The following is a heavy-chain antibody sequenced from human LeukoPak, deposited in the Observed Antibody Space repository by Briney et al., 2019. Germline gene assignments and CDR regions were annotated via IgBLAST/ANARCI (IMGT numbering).Heavy chain of an antibody. CDR1: GHDFTTSW. CDR3: ARQSYIGYKHPHGVVV. Sequence: GESLQISCKGSGHDFTTSWIGWVRQLSGKGLEWMGMINPGDSDTRYSPSFRGQVTISADKYISTVYLQWSSLKATDTAIYYCARQSYIGYKHPHGVVVWGQGTTVAVSS. J-gene: IGHJ6*02. V-gene: IGHV5-51*01. CDR2: INPGDSDT. D-gene: IGHD5-12*01.